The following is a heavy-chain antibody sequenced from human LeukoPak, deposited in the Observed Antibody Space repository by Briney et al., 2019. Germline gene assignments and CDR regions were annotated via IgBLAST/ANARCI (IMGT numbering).Heavy chain of an antibody. D-gene: IGHD7-27*01. CDR1: GFPFSSYG. V-gene: IGHV3-30*18. Sequence: GGSLRLSCAASGFPFSSYGMHWVRQAPGKGLEWVAVISYDGSNKYYADSVKGRFTISRDNSKNTLYLQVNSLRAEDTAVYYCAKLLYWGSDRFFDYWGQGTLVTVSS. J-gene: IGHJ4*02. CDR2: ISYDGSNK. CDR3: AKLLYWGSDRFFDY.